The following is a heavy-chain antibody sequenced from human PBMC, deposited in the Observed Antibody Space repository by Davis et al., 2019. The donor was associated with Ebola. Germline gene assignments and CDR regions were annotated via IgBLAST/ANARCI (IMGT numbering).Heavy chain of an antibody. CDR2: VSAGGDII. V-gene: IGHV3-23*01. CDR1: GFDFSYYA. Sequence: GESLKISCAASGFDFSYYAMTWVRQAPGKGLDWVSYVSAGGDIIYYADSVRGRFTISRDNSKNTLYLQLNSLRAEDAAVYYCTRTFYSGSGTYYNPDYWGQGTLVTVSS. D-gene: IGHD3-10*01. CDR3: TRTFYSGSGTYYNPDY. J-gene: IGHJ4*02.